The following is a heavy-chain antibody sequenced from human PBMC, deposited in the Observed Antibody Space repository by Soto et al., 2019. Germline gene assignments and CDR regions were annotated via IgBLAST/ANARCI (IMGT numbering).Heavy chain of an antibody. V-gene: IGHV3-23*01. D-gene: IGHD2-2*01. CDR2: ISDDGDST. Sequence: LRLSCGASGFTFSDNAMTWVRQAPGKGLEWVSSISDDGDSTYYADSVKGRFAVSRDNSKNTLFLHMNSLGAEDTAVYYCAKSLSTAVNYGLDVWGQGTSVTVSS. J-gene: IGHJ6*02. CDR3: AKSLSTAVNYGLDV. CDR1: GFTFSDNA.